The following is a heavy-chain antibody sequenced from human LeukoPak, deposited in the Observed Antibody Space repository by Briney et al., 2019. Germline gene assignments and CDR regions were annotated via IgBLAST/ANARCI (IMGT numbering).Heavy chain of an antibody. CDR2: INPSGGST. D-gene: IGHD3-22*01. J-gene: IGHJ5*02. CDR3: ARGDDSSGYYYLKWFDP. V-gene: IGHV1-46*01. Sequence: ALVKVSCKASGYTFTSYYMHWVRQAPGQGLEWMGIINPSGGSTSYAQKFQGRVTMTRDTSTSTVYMELSSLRSEDTAVYYCARGDDSSGYYYLKWFDPWGQGTLVTVSS. CDR1: GYTFTSYY.